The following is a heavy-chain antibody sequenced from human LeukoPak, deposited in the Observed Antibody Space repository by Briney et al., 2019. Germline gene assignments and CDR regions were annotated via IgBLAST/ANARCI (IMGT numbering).Heavy chain of an antibody. CDR1: GYTFTAYY. D-gene: IGHD3-10*01. CDR2: INPNSGGT. J-gene: IGHJ5*02. CDR3: ARDHVLLWFGELLALDP. Sequence: ASVKVSCKTSGYTFTAYYMHWVRQAPGQGLEWMGWINPNSGGTNYAQKFQGRVTMTRDTSISTAYVELSRLRSDDTAVYYCARDHVLLWFGELLALDPWGQGTLVTVSS. V-gene: IGHV1-2*02.